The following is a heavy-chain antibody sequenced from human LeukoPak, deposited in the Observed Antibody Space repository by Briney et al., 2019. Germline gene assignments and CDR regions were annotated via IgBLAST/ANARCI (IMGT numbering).Heavy chain of an antibody. Sequence: GGSLRLSCAASGFTFTTYWMSWVRQAPGKGLEWVAVISSDGTNKDYADSVKGRFSISRDNSKNTLYLQMNRLRGDDTAVYYCARDRSQEFDPWGQGTLVTVSS. D-gene: IGHD3-10*01. J-gene: IGHJ5*02. CDR3: ARDRSQEFDP. CDR1: GFTFTTYW. CDR2: ISSDGTNK. V-gene: IGHV3-30*03.